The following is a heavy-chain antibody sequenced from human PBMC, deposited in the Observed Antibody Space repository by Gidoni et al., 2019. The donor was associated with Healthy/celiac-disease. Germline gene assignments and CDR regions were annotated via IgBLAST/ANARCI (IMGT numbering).Heavy chain of an antibody. CDR1: GFTFCRYA. V-gene: IGHV3-23*01. Sequence: EVQLLESGGGLVQPGGSLRRACAASGFTFCRYAMSWVRQAPGKGLEWVSVISGSGGSTYYADSVKGRFTISRDNSKNTLYLQMNSLRAEDTAVYYCAKRTLVGAKYYYYGMDVWGQGTTVTVSS. CDR2: ISGSGGST. CDR3: AKRTLVGAKYYYYGMDV. D-gene: IGHD1-26*01. J-gene: IGHJ6*02.